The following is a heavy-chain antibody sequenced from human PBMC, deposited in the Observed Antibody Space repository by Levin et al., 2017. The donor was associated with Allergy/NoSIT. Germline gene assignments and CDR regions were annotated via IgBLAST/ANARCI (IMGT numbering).Heavy chain of an antibody. CDR2: IHPGDSDT. CDR3: ARQLCANGVCPPGGYYYYGMDV. J-gene: IGHJ6*02. CDR1: GYSFTSYW. V-gene: IGHV5-51*01. Sequence: GESLKISCKGSGYSFTSYWIGWVRQMPGKGLEWMGIIHPGDSDTRYSPSFQGQVTISADNPISTAYLPWSSLKASDTAMYYCARQLCANGVCPPGGYYYYGMDVWGQGTTVTVSS. D-gene: IGHD2-8*01.